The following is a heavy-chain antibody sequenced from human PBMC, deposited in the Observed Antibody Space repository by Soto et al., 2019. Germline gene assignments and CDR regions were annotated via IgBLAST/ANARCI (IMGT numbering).Heavy chain of an antibody. J-gene: IGHJ4*02. CDR2: IYSGGST. Sequence: GGSLRLSCAASGFTVSSNYMSWVRQAPGKGLEWVSVIYSGGSTYYADSVKGRFTISRDNSKNTLYLQMNSLGAEDTAVYYCASNDYGDYEDYWGQGTLVTVSS. CDR1: GFTVSSNY. V-gene: IGHV3-53*01. CDR3: ASNDYGDYEDY. D-gene: IGHD4-17*01.